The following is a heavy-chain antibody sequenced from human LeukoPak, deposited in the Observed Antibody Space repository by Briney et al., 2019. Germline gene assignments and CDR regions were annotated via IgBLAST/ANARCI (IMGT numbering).Heavy chain of an antibody. CDR3: AKTLRSGDWYFDY. Sequence: GGSLRLSCTASGFTFSNFWMGWVRQAPGKGLEWVANIKQDETEKFYLGSVKGRFTISRDNAKNSLYLQMNGLRVEDTAVYYCAKTLRSGDWYFDYWGQGTLVTVSS. CDR2: IKQDETEK. J-gene: IGHJ4*02. V-gene: IGHV3-7*03. D-gene: IGHD2-21*02. CDR1: GFTFSNFW.